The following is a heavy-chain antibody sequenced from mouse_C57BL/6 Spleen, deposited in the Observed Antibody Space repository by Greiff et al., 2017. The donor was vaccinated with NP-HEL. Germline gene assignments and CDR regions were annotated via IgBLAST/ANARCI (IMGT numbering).Heavy chain of an antibody. CDR3: ARGYEGYFDV. CDR2: ISYDGSN. CDR1: GYSITSGYY. D-gene: IGHD2-3*01. V-gene: IGHV3-6*01. J-gene: IGHJ1*03. Sequence: ESGPGLVKPSQSLSLTCSVTGYSITSGYYWNWIRQFPGNKLEWMGYISYDGSNNYNPSLKNRISITRDTSKNQFFLKLNSMTTEDTAAYYCARGYEGYFDVWGTGTTVTVSS.